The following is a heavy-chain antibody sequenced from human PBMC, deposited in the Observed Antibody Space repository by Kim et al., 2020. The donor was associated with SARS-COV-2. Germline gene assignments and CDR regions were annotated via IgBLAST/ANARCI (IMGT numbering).Heavy chain of an antibody. CDR2: IDPSDSYT. V-gene: IGHV5-10-1*01. Sequence: GESLNISCKGSGYSFTSYWISWVRQMPGKGLEWMGRIDPSDSYTNYSPSFQGHVTISADKSISTAYLQWSSLKASDTAMYYCARRVDDSSGWYHSITDDYWGQGTLVTVSS. CDR1: GYSFTSYW. CDR3: ARRVDDSSGWYHSITDDY. J-gene: IGHJ4*02. D-gene: IGHD6-19*01.